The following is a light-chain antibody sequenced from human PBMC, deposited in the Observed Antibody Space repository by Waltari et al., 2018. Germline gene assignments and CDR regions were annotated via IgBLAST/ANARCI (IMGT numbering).Light chain of an antibody. Sequence: QSVMTQPPSASGTPGQRVTISCSGSSSNIGRNSVNWYQQLPGTAPKLLSYTTNQRPSGVPDRFPGSKSGTSASLAISGLQSEDEADYYCAAWDDSPDGPVFGGGTKLTVL. V-gene: IGLV1-44*01. CDR3: AAWDDSPDGPV. J-gene: IGLJ3*02. CDR1: SSNIGRNS. CDR2: TTN.